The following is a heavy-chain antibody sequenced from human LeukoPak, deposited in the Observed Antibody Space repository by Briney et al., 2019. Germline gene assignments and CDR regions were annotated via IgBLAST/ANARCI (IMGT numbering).Heavy chain of an antibody. J-gene: IGHJ3*02. Sequence: PSETLSLTCTVSGGSISSYYWSWIRQPPGKGLEWIGYIYYSGSTNYNPSLKSRVTISVDTSKNQFSLKLSSVTAADTAVYYCARPSARRDHAFDIWGQGTMVTVSS. CDR2: IYYSGST. CDR1: GGSISSYY. CDR3: ARPSARRDHAFDI. V-gene: IGHV4-59*01.